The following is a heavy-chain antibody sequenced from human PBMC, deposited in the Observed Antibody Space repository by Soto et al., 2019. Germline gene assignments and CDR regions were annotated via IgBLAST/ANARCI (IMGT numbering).Heavy chain of an antibody. CDR3: ASDRVTAGYSYGSYYYYYYGMDV. V-gene: IGHV3-53*01. D-gene: IGHD5-18*01. Sequence: GGSLRLSCAASGFTVSSNYMSWVRQAPGKGLEWVSVIYSGGSTYYADSVKGRFTISRDNSKNTLYLQMNSLRAEDTAVYYCASDRVTAGYSYGSYYYYYYGMDVWGQGTTVTVSS. J-gene: IGHJ6*02. CDR2: IYSGGST. CDR1: GFTVSSNY.